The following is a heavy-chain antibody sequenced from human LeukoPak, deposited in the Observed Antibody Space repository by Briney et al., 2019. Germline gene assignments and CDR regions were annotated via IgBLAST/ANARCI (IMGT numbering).Heavy chain of an antibody. CDR2: SNPRGSP. CDR3: SRVPVIWFGARYERVELDI. J-gene: IGHJ3*02. D-gene: IGHD3-10*01. CDR1: GESFNTSY. V-gene: IGHV4-34*01. Sequence: SETLSLTCTVYGESFNTSYWSWIRQPPGKGLEWIGESNPRGSPKYNPSLMGRLTISSDTSKNQFSLKLTSVTAADTAVDYGSRVPVIWFGARYERVELDIWGPGTMVTVSS.